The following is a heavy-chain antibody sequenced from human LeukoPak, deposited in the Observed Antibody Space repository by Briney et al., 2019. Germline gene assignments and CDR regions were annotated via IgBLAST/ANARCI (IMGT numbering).Heavy chain of an antibody. J-gene: IGHJ3*02. CDR2: IKQDGSEK. CDR1: GFTFSSYW. Sequence: PGGSLRLSCAASGFTFSSYWMSWVRQAPGKGLEWAANIKQDGSEKYYVDSVKGRFTISRDNAKNSLYLQMNSLRAEDTAVYYCARDLPEGAFDIWGQGTMVTVSS. CDR3: ARDLPEGAFDI. V-gene: IGHV3-7*01.